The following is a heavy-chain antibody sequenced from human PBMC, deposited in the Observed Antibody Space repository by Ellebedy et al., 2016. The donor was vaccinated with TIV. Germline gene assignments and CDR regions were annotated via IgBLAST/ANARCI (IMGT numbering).Heavy chain of an antibody. CDR1: GYSFTSYW. D-gene: IGHD3-3*01. CDR2: IYPGDSET. J-gene: IGHJ4*02. Sequence: GESLKISCKGSGYSFTSYWIGWVRQMPGKGLEWMGIIYPGDSETTYSPSFQGQVTISADKSINTAYLQGSSLKASDTAMYYCARGYYDFWSGYYKGFDYWGQGTLVTVSS. CDR3: ARGYYDFWSGYYKGFDY. V-gene: IGHV5-51*01.